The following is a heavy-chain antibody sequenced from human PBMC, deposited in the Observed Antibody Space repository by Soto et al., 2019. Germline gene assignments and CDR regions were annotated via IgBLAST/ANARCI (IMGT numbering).Heavy chain of an antibody. V-gene: IGHV3-9*01. CDR3: AKGVCSSTRCLTYSYMDV. D-gene: IGHD2-2*01. CDR1: GFSFDEYA. Sequence: EVQLVESGGGLVQPGRSLRLSCAASGFSFDEYAMHWVRQAPGKGLEWVSGISWNSGTMGYGDSVKGRFTISRDNAKNSLYLQMNSLRAEDTALYYCAKGVCSSTRCLTYSYMDVWGKGTTVTVSS. J-gene: IGHJ6*03. CDR2: ISWNSGTM.